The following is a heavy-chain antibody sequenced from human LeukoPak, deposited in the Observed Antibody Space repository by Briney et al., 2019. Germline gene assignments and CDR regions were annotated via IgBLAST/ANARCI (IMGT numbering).Heavy chain of an antibody. J-gene: IGHJ4*02. V-gene: IGHV3-21*01. CDR2: ISSSSSYI. CDR3: ARDHRIAVAGTLDY. CDR1: GFTFSSYS. D-gene: IGHD6-19*01. Sequence: GGSLRLSCAASGFTFSSYSMNWVRQAPGKGLEWVSSISSSSSYIYYADSVKGRFTISRDNAKNSLYLQMNSLRAEDTAVYYCARDHRIAVAGTLDYWGQGTLATVSS.